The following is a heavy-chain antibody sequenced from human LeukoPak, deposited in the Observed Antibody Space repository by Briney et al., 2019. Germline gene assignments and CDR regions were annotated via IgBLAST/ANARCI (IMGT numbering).Heavy chain of an antibody. V-gene: IGHV3-7*01. Sequence: GGSLRLSCAASGFTSSNYWMSWVRQAPGKGLEWVAHIKQDASEKYYADSVKGRFTISRDNAKNSLFLQMNSLRAEDTAVYYCARMEATVTTEIYYFDYWGQGTLVTVSS. CDR3: ARMEATVTTEIYYFDY. J-gene: IGHJ4*02. CDR2: IKQDASEK. D-gene: IGHD4-17*01. CDR1: GFTSSNYW.